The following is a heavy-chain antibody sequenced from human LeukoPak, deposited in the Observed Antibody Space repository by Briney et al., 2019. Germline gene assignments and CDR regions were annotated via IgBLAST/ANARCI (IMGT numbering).Heavy chain of an antibody. J-gene: IGHJ4*02. V-gene: IGHV3-7*01. CDR3: VRDLRAVSYGCD. CDR1: GFRFTSYY. D-gene: IGHD3-16*01. Sequence: QTGGSLTLLCAASGFRFTSYYMSWVRHAPGKGLELVANIKQDGSGRYYVDSVKGRFTISRDNGKNSVYLQMNSLRAEDTALYYCVRDLRAVSYGCDWGQGTLVTVSS. CDR2: IKQDGSGR.